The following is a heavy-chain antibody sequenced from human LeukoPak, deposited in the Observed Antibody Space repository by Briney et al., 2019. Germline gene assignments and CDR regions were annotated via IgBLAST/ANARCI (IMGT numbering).Heavy chain of an antibody. V-gene: IGHV4-59*08. Sequence: SETLSLTCTVSGGPISTYYWSWIRQPPGKGLEWIGYIYYSGSTNYNPSLKSRVTISVDTSKNQFSLRLSSVTAADTAVYYCATRGTYYYYGMDVWGQGTTVIVSS. CDR1: GGPISTYY. CDR2: IYYSGST. D-gene: IGHD1-1*01. CDR3: ATRGTYYYYGMDV. J-gene: IGHJ6*02.